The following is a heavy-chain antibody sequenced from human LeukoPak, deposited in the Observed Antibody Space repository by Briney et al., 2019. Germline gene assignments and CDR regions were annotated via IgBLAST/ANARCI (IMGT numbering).Heavy chain of an antibody. CDR1: GGSISSGGYY. V-gene: IGHV4-31*03. Sequence: PSQTLSLTCTVSGGSISSGGYYWNWIRQHPGKGLEWIGYIYYSGSTNYNPSLKSRVTISVDTSKNQFSLKLSSVTAADTAVYYCARRQGRDGYNTWETGFGFDPWGQGTLVTVSS. CDR2: IYYSGST. CDR3: ARRQGRDGYNTWETGFGFDP. J-gene: IGHJ5*02. D-gene: IGHD5-24*01.